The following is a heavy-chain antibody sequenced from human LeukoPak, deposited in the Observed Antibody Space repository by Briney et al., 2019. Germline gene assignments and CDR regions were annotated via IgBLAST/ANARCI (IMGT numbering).Heavy chain of an antibody. CDR3: ARKGDRDCSSTRCYGGSLDY. J-gene: IGHJ4*02. D-gene: IGHD2-2*01. CDR2: ISSSSNHI. CDR1: GFSFSNCG. Sequence: GGSLRLSCAASGFSFSNCGVNWVRQAPGKGLEWVSSISSSSNHIYYADSVKGRFTISRDNAKNSLYLQMNSLRAEDTAVYYCARKGDRDCSSTRCYGGSLDYWGQGTLVTVSS. V-gene: IGHV3-21*01.